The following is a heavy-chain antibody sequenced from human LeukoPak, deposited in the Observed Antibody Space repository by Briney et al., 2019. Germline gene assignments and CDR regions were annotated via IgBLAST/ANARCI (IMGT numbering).Heavy chain of an antibody. CDR2: INPIIGVT. D-gene: IGHD3-10*01. V-gene: IGHV1-2*02. Sequence: ASVKVSCKASGYTFTGYYLHWVRQAPGQGLEWMGWINPIIGVTNYAQKFQGRVTMTRDTSISTAYMELNRLTSDDTAVYYCARELTWVQGIISNWFDPWGQGTLVTVSS. CDR3: ARELTWVQGIISNWFDP. CDR1: GYTFTGYY. J-gene: IGHJ5*02.